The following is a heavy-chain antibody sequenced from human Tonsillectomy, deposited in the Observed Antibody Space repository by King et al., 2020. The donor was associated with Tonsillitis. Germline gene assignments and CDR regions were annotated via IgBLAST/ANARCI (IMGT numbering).Heavy chain of an antibody. CDR3: GKGEDYYGSGGAI. CDR1: GFTFSGYA. J-gene: IGHJ3*02. Sequence: VQLVQSGGGLVQPGGSLRLSCAASGFTFSGYAMSWVRQAPGKRLEWVSSIIGGGFTTDYADSVKGRFTVSRDNSKNTLYLEMNNLRAEDTAVYYCGKGEDYYGSGGAIWGQGTMVIVSS. V-gene: IGHV3-23*04. D-gene: IGHD3-22*01. CDR2: IIGGGFTT.